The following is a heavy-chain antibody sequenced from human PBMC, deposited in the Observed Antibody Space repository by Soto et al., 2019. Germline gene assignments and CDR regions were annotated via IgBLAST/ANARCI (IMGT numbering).Heavy chain of an antibody. CDR2: INHSGST. CDR3: ARGSGITMVRVYSWFDP. J-gene: IGHJ5*02. CDR1: GGSFSGYY. Sequence: PSETLSLTCAVYGGSFSGYYWSWIRQPPGKGLEWIGEINHSGSTNYNPSLKSRVTISVDTSKNQFSLKLSSVTAADTAVYYCARGSGITMVRVYSWFDPWGQGTLVTVSS. D-gene: IGHD3-10*01. V-gene: IGHV4-34*01.